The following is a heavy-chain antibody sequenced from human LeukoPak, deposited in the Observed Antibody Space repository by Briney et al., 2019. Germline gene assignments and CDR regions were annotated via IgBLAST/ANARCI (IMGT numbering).Heavy chain of an antibody. D-gene: IGHD3-22*01. J-gene: IGHJ4*02. Sequence: SETLSLTCTVSGGPISSSRYYWGWIRQPPGRGLEWIGSINYSGSTYYNPSLKSRVTISVDTSKNQFSLKLSSVTAADTAVYYCARFYSYDSSGYTRNYWGQGTLVTVSS. CDR2: INYSGST. CDR3: ARFYSYDSSGYTRNY. CDR1: GGPISSSRYY. V-gene: IGHV4-39*01.